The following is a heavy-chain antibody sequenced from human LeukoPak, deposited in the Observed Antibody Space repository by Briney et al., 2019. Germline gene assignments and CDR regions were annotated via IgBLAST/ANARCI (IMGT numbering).Heavy chain of an antibody. CDR2: ISYDGSNK. CDR3: ARDPRITIFGVVIYYFDY. D-gene: IGHD3-3*01. CDR1: GFTFSSYA. V-gene: IGHV3-30-3*01. Sequence: GGSLRLSCAASGFTFSSYAMHWVRQAPGKGLEWVAVISYDGSNKYYADSVKGRFTISRDNSKNTLYLQMNSLRAEDTAVYYCARDPRITIFGVVIYYFDYWGQGTLVTVSS. J-gene: IGHJ4*02.